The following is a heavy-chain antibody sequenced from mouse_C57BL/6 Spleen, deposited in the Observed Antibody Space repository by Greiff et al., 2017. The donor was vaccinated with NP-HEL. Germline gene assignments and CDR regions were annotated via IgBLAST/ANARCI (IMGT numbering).Heavy chain of an antibody. J-gene: IGHJ3*01. Sequence: EVMLVESGGGLVKPGGSLKLSCAASGFTFSDYGMHWVRQAPEKGLEWVAYISSGSSTIYYADTVKGRFTISRDNAKNTLFLQMTSLRSEDTAMYYCARKEASGLAYWGQGTLVTVSA. D-gene: IGHD6-1*01. V-gene: IGHV5-17*01. CDR2: ISSGSSTI. CDR3: ARKEASGLAY. CDR1: GFTFSDYG.